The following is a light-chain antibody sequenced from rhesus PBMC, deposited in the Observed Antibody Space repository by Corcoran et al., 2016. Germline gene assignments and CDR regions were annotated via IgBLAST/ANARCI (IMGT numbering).Light chain of an antibody. V-gene: IGKV1-22*01. CDR2: KAS. CDR1: QGISSW. CDR3: LQYSSSPYS. J-gene: IGKJ2*01. Sequence: DIQMTQSPSSLSASVGDKVTITCRASQGISSWLAWYQQKPGKAPKLLIYKASSLQSGVPSRFSGSGSGTDFTLTYISLQPEDFATYYYLQYSSSPYSFGQGPKVDIK.